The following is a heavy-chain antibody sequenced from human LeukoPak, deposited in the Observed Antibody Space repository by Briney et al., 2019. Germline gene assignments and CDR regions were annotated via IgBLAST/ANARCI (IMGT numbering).Heavy chain of an antibody. J-gene: IGHJ4*02. D-gene: IGHD3-16*02. CDR1: GGSISSGGYY. V-gene: IGHV4-31*03. Sequence: SETLSLTCTVSGGSISSGGYYWSWIRQHPGKGLEWIGYIYYSGSTYYNPSLKRRGTISVDTSKNQFSLKLSSVTAADTAVYYCARSSGYPFDYWGQGTLVTVSS. CDR3: ARSSGYPFDY. CDR2: IYYSGST.